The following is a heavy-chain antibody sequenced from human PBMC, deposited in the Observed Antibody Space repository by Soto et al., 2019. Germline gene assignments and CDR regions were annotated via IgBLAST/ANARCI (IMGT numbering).Heavy chain of an antibody. J-gene: IGHJ6*03. CDR3: ARWAYYDFWSGYYTSSRNYYYYMDV. CDR2: IYYSGST. V-gene: IGHV4-59*01. D-gene: IGHD3-3*01. Sequence: SETLSLTCTVSGGSISSYYWSWIRQPPGKGLEWIGYIYYSGSTNYNPSLKSRVTISVDTSKNQFSLKLSSVTAADTAVYYCARWAYYDFWSGYYTSSRNYYYYMDVWGKGTTVTVSS. CDR1: GGSISSYY.